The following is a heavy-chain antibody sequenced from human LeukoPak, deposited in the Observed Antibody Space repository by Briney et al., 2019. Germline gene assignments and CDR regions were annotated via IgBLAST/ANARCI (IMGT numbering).Heavy chain of an antibody. CDR3: ARGRGAVAALYYYGMDV. J-gene: IGHJ6*02. V-gene: IGHV4-34*01. CDR2: INHSGST. D-gene: IGHD6-19*01. CDR1: GGSFSGYY. Sequence: SETLSLTCAVYGGSFSGYYRSWIRQPPGKGLEWIGEINHSGSTNYNPSLKSRVTISVDTSKNQFSLKLSSVTAADTAVYYCARGRGAVAALYYYGMDVWGQGTTVTVSS.